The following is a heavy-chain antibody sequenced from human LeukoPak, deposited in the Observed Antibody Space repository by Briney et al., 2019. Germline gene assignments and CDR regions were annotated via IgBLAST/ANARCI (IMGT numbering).Heavy chain of an antibody. CDR1: GGSISSHY. V-gene: IGHV4-59*11. J-gene: IGHJ6*03. CDR2: IYYSGST. D-gene: IGHD3-3*01. Sequence: KPSETLSLTCTVSGGSISSHYWSWIRHPPGKGLEGIGYIYYSGSTKYNPSLKSRVTISVDTSKNQFSLKLSSVTAADTAVYYCAREVYDFWSGTSTNYCYMDVWGKGTTVTVSS. CDR3: AREVYDFWSGTSTNYCYMDV.